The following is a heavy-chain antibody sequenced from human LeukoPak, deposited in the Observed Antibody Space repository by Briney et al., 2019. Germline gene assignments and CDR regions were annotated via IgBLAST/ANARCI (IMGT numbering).Heavy chain of an antibody. J-gene: IGHJ4*02. D-gene: IGHD3-22*01. CDR3: ARSGGYYYDSSGPPHFDY. Sequence: PWASVKVSCKASGYTFTGYYMHWVRQAPGQGLEWMGWINAGNGNTKYSQKFQGRVTITRDTSASTAYMELSSLRSEDTAVYYCARSGGYYYDSSGPPHFDYWGQGTLVTVSS. CDR1: GYTFTGYY. V-gene: IGHV1-3*01. CDR2: INAGNGNT.